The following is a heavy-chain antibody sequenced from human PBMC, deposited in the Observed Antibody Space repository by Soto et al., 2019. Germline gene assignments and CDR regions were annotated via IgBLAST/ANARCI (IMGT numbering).Heavy chain of an antibody. CDR2: IFYSGTT. CDR3: ARGGTVLNGFDY. J-gene: IGHJ4*02. Sequence: QVQLQESGPGLVKPSETLSLTCTVSGGSMSSYYWSWIRQPPGMGLEWIGYIFYSGTTNYNPSLKSRVTRSVDTSKDQFSLHLSSVTPADTAVYYCARGGTVLNGFDYWGQGTLVTVSS. D-gene: IGHD4-17*01. V-gene: IGHV4-59*01. CDR1: GGSMSSYY.